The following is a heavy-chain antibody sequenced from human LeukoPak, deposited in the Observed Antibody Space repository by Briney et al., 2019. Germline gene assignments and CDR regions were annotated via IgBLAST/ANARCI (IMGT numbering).Heavy chain of an antibody. CDR3: ARHRYSSAWSVVDY. V-gene: IGHV4-61*05. J-gene: IGHJ4*02. CDR1: GGSISSSSYY. CDR2: IYYSGST. D-gene: IGHD6-19*01. Sequence: SETLSLTCTVSGGSISSSSYYWGWVRQPPGKGLEWIGNIYYSGSTNYNPSLKSRVTISVDTSKNQFSLKLTAVTAADTAVYYCARHRYSSAWSVVDYWGQGTLVTVSS.